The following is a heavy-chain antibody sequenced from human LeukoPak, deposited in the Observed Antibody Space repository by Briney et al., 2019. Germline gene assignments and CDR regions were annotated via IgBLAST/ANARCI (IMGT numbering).Heavy chain of an antibody. J-gene: IGHJ3*02. CDR2: IYYSGST. Sequence: SETLSLTCTVSGGSISSSSYYWGWIRQPPGKGLEWIGSIYYSGSTYYNPSLKSRVTISVDTSKNQFSLKLSSVTAADTAVYYCARPNGSGYTRFSAFDIWGQGTMVTVSS. D-gene: IGHD5-12*01. CDR1: GGSISSSSYY. CDR3: ARPNGSGYTRFSAFDI. V-gene: IGHV4-39*01.